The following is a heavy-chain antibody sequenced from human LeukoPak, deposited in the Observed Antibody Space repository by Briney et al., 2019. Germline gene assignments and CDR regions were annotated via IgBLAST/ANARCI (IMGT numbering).Heavy chain of an antibody. J-gene: IGHJ4*02. CDR3: ARAVYVNYYGSGSYWNY. CDR1: GGSFSGFY. Sequence: PSETLSLTCAVYGGSFSGFYWSWIRQPPGKALEWIGEINHSGSTNYNPSLKSRVTISVDTSKKQFSLKLSSVTAADTAVYYCARAVYVNYYGSGSYWNYWGQGTLVTVSS. D-gene: IGHD3-10*01. V-gene: IGHV4-34*01. CDR2: INHSGST.